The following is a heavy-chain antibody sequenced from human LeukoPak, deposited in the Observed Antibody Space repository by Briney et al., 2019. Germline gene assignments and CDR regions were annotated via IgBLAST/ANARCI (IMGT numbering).Heavy chain of an antibody. D-gene: IGHD3-22*01. Sequence: SVKVSCKASGGTFSSYAISRVRQAPGQGLEWMGGIIPIFGTANYAQKFQGRVTITADESTSTAYMELSSLRSEDTAVYYCARDVWTISPAYYYDSSGYGYWGQGTLVTVSS. CDR3: ARDVWTISPAYYYDSSGYGY. V-gene: IGHV1-69*13. J-gene: IGHJ4*02. CDR2: IIPIFGTA. CDR1: GGTFSSYA.